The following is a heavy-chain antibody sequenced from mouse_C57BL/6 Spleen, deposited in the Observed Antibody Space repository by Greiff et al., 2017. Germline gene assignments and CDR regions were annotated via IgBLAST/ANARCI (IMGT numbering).Heavy chain of an antibody. J-gene: IGHJ4*01. D-gene: IGHD2-3*01. V-gene: IGHV2-5*01. Sequence: QVQLQQSGPGLVQPSQSLSITCTVSGFSLTSYGVHWVRQSPGKGLEWLGVIWRGGSTDYNAAFMSRLSITKDNSKSQVFFKMNSLQAEDTAIYYCAKRDGYYDYAMDYWGQGTSVTVSS. CDR1: GFSLTSYG. CDR2: IWRGGST. CDR3: AKRDGYYDYAMDY.